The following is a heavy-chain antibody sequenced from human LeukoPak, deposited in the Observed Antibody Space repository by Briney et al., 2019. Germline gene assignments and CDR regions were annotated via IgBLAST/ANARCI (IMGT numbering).Heavy chain of an antibody. CDR3: ARDPLMIKFGGAPNKYYDF. Sequence: ASVKVSCKASGYTFTSYGISWVRQAPGQGLEWMGWISAYNGNTNYVEKFQGRVTMTTDTSTSTAYMELRSLRSDDSALYYCARDPLMIKFGGAPNKYYDFWGLGTLVTVSS. J-gene: IGHJ4*01. D-gene: IGHD3-16*01. V-gene: IGHV1-18*01. CDR1: GYTFTSYG. CDR2: ISAYNGNT.